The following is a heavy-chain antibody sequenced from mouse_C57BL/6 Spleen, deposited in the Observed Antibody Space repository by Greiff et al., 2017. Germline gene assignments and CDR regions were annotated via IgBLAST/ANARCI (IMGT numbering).Heavy chain of an antibody. CDR3: ARSITTVVATDFDV. CDR1: GYTFTSYW. V-gene: IGHV1-55*01. Sequence: QVQLQQSGAELVKPGASVKMSCKASGYTFTSYWITWVKQRPGQGLEWIGDIYPGSGSTNYNEKFKSKATLTVDTSSSTAYMQLSSLTSEDSAVYYCARSITTVVATDFDVWGTGTTVTVSS. CDR2: IYPGSGST. D-gene: IGHD1-1*01. J-gene: IGHJ1*03.